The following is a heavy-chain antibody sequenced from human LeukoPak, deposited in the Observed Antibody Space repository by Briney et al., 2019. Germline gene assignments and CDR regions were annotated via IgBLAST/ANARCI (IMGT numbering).Heavy chain of an antibody. J-gene: IGHJ4*02. CDR3: ARSGDYYDSSGYPYYFDY. V-gene: IGHV3-48*03. CDR2: ISSSGSTI. CDR1: GFTFSSYE. D-gene: IGHD3-22*01. Sequence: GGSLRLSCAASGFTFSSYEMNWVRQAPGKGLEWVSYISSSGSTIYYADSVKGRFTISRDNAKNSLYLQMNSLRGEDTAVYYCARSGDYYDSSGYPYYFDYWGQGTLVTVSS.